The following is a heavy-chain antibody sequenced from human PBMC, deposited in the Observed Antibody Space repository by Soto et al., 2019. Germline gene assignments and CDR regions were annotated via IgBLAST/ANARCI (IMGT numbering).Heavy chain of an antibody. J-gene: IGHJ6*02. CDR2: IIPIFGKA. CDR3: ASGGEYYDENLPHYYFFGMHV. D-gene: IGHD3-16*01. CDR1: GGTFSNYP. V-gene: IGHV1-69*13. Sequence: WASVKVSCKASGGTFSNYPITWVRRAPGQGLEWLGGIIPIFGKADYTQKFQGRVTITADEPTSTAYMEISSLRSEDTAVYYCASGGEYYDENLPHYYFFGMHVWGPGTTVTVSS.